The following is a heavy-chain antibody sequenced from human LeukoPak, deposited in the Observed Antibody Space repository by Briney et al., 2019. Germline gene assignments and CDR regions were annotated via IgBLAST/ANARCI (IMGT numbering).Heavy chain of an antibody. Sequence: PGGSLRLSCAASGFTFSSFWMTWVRQAPGKGLEWVANIRQDGSAKYYVDSVKGRFTISRDNAKNSLCLQLNSLRAEDTAAYYCARDHYASGSHDSWGQGALVTVSS. D-gene: IGHD3-10*01. J-gene: IGHJ4*02. V-gene: IGHV3-7*04. CDR2: IRQDGSAK. CDR1: GFTFSSFW. CDR3: ARDHYASGSHDS.